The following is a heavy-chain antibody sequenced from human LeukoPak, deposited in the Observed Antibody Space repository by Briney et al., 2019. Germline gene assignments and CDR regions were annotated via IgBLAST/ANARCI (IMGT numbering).Heavy chain of an antibody. CDR2: ISYDGSNK. CDR3: AKDLEYYGSGELGVDV. J-gene: IGHJ6*02. CDR1: GFTFSSYG. Sequence: GESLRLSCAASGFTFSSYGMHWVRQAPGKGLEWVAVISYDGSNKYYADSVKGRFTISRDNSKNTLYLQMNSLRAEDTAVYYCAKDLEYYGSGELGVDVWGQGTTVTVSS. D-gene: IGHD3-10*01. V-gene: IGHV3-30*18.